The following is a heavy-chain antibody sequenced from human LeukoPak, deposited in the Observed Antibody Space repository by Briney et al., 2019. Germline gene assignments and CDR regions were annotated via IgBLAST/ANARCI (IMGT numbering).Heavy chain of an antibody. J-gene: IGHJ4*02. V-gene: IGHV4-34*01. CDR3: AGRGGSAPHYFDY. CDR1: GGSFSGYY. Sequence: SETLSLTCAVYGGSFSGYYWSWIRQPPGKGLEWIGEINYSGSTIYNASLKSRVTISVDTSKNQFSLKLSSVTAADTAVYYCAGRGGSAPHYFDYWGQGTLVTVSS. CDR2: INYSGST. D-gene: IGHD1-26*01.